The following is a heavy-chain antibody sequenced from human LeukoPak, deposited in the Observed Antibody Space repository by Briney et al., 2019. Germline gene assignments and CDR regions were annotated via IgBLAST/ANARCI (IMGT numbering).Heavy chain of an antibody. CDR2: IYTSGST. J-gene: IGHJ6*02. CDR3: ARVELQVGMDV. V-gene: IGHV4-61*02. D-gene: IGHD1-26*01. CDR1: GGSISSGSYY. Sequence: PSQTLSLTCTVSGGSISSGSYYWSWIRQPAGKGLEWIGRIYTSGSTNYNPSLKSRVTISVDTSKNQFSLKLSSVTAADTAVYYCARVELQVGMDVWGQGTTVTVSS.